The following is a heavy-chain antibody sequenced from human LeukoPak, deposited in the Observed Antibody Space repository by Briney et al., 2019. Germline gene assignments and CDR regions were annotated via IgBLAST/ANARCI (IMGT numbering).Heavy chain of an antibody. CDR2: IKQDGSEK. Sequence: GGSLRLSCAASGFTFSSYWMNWVRQAPGKGLEWVANIKQDGSEKYYVDSVKGRLTISRDNAKNSLSLQMSSLRAEDTAVYYCARSTAGFDYWGQGTLVTVSS. V-gene: IGHV3-7*01. CDR3: ARSTAGFDY. J-gene: IGHJ4*02. CDR1: GFTFSSYW. D-gene: IGHD1-1*01.